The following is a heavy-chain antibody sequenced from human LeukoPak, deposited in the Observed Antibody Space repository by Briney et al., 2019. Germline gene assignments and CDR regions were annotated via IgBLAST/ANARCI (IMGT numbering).Heavy chain of an antibody. CDR2: INPNSGGT. J-gene: IGHJ4*02. D-gene: IGHD3-22*01. CDR1: GYTFTGYY. V-gene: IGHV1-2*06. CDR3: ASGYYDSSGYWS. Sequence: ASVKVSCKASGYTFTGYYMHWVRQAPGQGLEWMGRINPNSGGTNYAQKFQGRVTTTRDTSISTAYMELSRLRSDDTAVYYCASGYYDSSGYWSWGQGTLVTVSS.